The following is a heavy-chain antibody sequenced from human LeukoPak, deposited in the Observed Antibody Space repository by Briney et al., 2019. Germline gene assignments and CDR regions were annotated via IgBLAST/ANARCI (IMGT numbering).Heavy chain of an antibody. CDR2: LYTSGAT. CDR3: ARPLYCSSTSCSPGAFDI. CDR1: GVSISDYY. J-gene: IGHJ3*02. V-gene: IGHV4-4*07. D-gene: IGHD2-2*01. Sequence: SETLSLTCTVSGVSISDYYWSWIRQPAGKGLEWIGRLYTSGATNYNPSLESRVTMSVDTSKNVFSLKLSSVTAADTAVYYCARPLYCSSTSCSPGAFDIWGQGTMVTVSS.